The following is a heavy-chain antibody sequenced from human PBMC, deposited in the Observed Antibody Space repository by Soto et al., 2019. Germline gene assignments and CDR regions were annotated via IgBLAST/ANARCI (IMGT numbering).Heavy chain of an antibody. CDR1: GGSISSGDYY. CDR3: AGEIFGEEGGDPGWFDP. D-gene: IGHD3-3*01. J-gene: IGHJ5*02. V-gene: IGHV4-30-4*08. CDR2: IYYTGST. Sequence: QVQLQESGPGLVKPSQTLSLRCTVSGGSISSGDYYWTWIRQPPGKALEWIGYIYYTGSTYYNPSLKXRLTLSXXSSKNQFSLTLNSVTASDTAVYYCAGEIFGEEGGDPGWFDPWGRGTLVTVSA.